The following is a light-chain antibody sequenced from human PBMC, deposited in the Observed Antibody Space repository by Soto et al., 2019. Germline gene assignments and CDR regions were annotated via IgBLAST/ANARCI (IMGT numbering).Light chain of an antibody. CDR1: SSNIGGNF. J-gene: IGLJ3*02. V-gene: IGLV1-47*01. Sequence: QSVLTQPPSASGTPGQRVTIYCSGSSSNIGGNFVSWYQQLPGTAPKLLIHRNNQRPSGVPDRFSGSKSGTSASLAISGLRSEDEADYYCAAWDDSLSGVVFGGGTKLTVL. CDR2: RNN. CDR3: AAWDDSLSGVV.